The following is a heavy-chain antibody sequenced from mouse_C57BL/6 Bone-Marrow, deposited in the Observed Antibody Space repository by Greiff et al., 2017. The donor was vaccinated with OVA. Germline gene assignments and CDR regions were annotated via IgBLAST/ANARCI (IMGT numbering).Heavy chain of an antibody. Sequence: VQLQQPGAELVKPGASVTLSCKASGYTFTSYWMHWVKQRPGQGLEWIGMIHPNSGSTNYNAKFKSKATLTVDKSSSTAYMQLSSLTSEDSAVYYCARREGGFAYWGQGTLVTVSA. CDR1: GYTFTSYW. CDR3: ARREGGFAY. J-gene: IGHJ3*01. CDR2: IHPNSGST. V-gene: IGHV1-64*01.